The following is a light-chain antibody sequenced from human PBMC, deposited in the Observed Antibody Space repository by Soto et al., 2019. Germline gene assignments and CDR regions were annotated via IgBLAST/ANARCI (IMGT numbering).Light chain of an antibody. Sequence: QSALTQPASVSGSPGQSITISCTGTSSDVGSYNYVSWYQQHPGKAPQVMIYDVSNRPSGVSNRFSGSKSGDTASLTISGLQTEDEANYYCGSYTSSTTLVFGGGTKVTVL. J-gene: IGLJ2*01. CDR3: GSYTSSTTLV. CDR1: SSDVGSYNY. V-gene: IGLV2-14*01. CDR2: DVS.